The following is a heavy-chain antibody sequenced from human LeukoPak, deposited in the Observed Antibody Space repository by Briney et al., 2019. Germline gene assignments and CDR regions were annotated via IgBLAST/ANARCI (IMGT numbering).Heavy chain of an antibody. CDR1: GFSVSRNY. V-gene: IGHV3-66*01. D-gene: IGHD1-14*01. J-gene: IGHJ4*02. Sequence: TGGSLRLSCAASGFSVSRNYMTWVRQAPGEGLEWVSLIYSGGSTSYADSVKGRFTISRDNSKNTLYLQINSLRAEDTAVYYCARKTTPQAGGDYWGQGTLVTVSS. CDR2: IYSGGST. CDR3: ARKTTPQAGGDY.